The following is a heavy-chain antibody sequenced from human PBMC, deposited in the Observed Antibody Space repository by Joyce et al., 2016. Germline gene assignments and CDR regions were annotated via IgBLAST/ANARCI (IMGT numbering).Heavy chain of an antibody. J-gene: IGHJ4*02. D-gene: IGHD3-10*01. CDR2: VYPGESDA. V-gene: IGHV5-51*01. Sequence: EVQLVQSGAEVKKPGESLKISCKGSGYIFTGYWIAWGRQMPGKGLEWMGVVYPGESDARYSPSFQGQVTISADKSITTAYLQWSSLKASDTAMYYCARQTQDYYGSGSPDYWGQGTLVTVSS. CDR1: GYIFTGYW. CDR3: ARQTQDYYGSGSPDY.